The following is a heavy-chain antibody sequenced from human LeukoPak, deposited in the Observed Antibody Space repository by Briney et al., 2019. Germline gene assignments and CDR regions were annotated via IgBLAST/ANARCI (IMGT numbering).Heavy chain of an antibody. CDR3: ARDLTGTYYSYYYMDV. J-gene: IGHJ6*03. Sequence: PGGSLSLSCAASGFTFSSYWMSWVRQGGGKGMERVANIKQDGSEKYYVDSVKGRFTISRDNAKNSLYLQMNSLRAEDTAVYYCARDLTGTYYSYYYMDVWGKGTTVTVAS. D-gene: IGHD1-1*01. CDR2: IKQDGSEK. V-gene: IGHV3-7*01. CDR1: GFTFSSYW.